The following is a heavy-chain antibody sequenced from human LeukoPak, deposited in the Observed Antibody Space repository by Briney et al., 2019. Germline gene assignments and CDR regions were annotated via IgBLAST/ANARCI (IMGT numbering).Heavy chain of an antibody. V-gene: IGHV1-2*02. J-gene: IGHJ4*02. CDR2: INPNGGGT. D-gene: IGHD2-15*01. CDR1: GYTFTAYY. Sequence: RASLKVSCKSSGYTFTAYYTHWVRQVPGHGLEWMGWINPNGGGTNYAQKFQGRVSLARDTSISTAYMELSGLTSDDTALYYCARGFRGSTFSYWGQGTLVTVSS. CDR3: ARGFRGSTFSY.